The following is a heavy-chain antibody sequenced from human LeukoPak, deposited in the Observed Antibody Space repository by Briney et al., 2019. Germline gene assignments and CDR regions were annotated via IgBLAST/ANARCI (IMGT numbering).Heavy chain of an antibody. CDR2: IIPIFGTA. D-gene: IGHD4-11*01. J-gene: IGHJ4*02. CDR3: ARKGNYGTFDY. V-gene: IGHV1-69*05. CDR1: GRPFSSYA. Sequence: ASVTVSYKASGRPFSSYAISWVRQAPGQALEWMGGIIPIFGTANYAQKFQGRVTITTDESTSTAYMELSSLRSEDTAVYYCARKGNYGTFDYWGQGTLVTVSS.